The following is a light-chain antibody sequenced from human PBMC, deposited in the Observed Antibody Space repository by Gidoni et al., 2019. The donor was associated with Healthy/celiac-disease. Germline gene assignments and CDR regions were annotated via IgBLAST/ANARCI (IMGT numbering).Light chain of an antibody. V-gene: IGLV1-40*01. J-gene: IGLJ2*01. CDR2: GNS. CDR3: QSYDSSLSGSVV. CDR1: SSNIGAGYD. Sequence: SVLTPPPSVSGAPGQRVTISCTGSSSNIGAGYDVHGYQQLPGTAPKLLIYGNSNRPSGVPDRFSGSKSGTSASLAITGLQAEDEADYYCQSYDSSLSGSVVFGGGTKLTVL.